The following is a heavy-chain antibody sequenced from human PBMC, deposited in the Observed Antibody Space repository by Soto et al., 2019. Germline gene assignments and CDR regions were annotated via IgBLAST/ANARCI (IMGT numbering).Heavy chain of an antibody. CDR1: GFTFSSYE. J-gene: IGHJ4*02. CDR3: ARGQYSSGGGYFDY. V-gene: IGHV3-48*03. Sequence: EVQLVESGGGLVQPGGSLRLSCAASGFTFSSYEMNWVRQAPGKGLEWVSYISSSGSTIYSADSVKGRFTISRDNAKNSRYLQMNSLRAGDTAVYYCARGQYSSGGGYFDYWGQETLVTVPS. D-gene: IGHD6-19*01. CDR2: ISSSGSTI.